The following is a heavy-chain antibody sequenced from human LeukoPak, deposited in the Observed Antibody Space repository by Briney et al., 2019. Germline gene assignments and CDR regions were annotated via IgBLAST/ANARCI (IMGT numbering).Heavy chain of an antibody. CDR1: GYTFTSYY. D-gene: IGHD4-17*01. J-gene: IGHJ3*02. CDR2: INPSGGST. V-gene: IGHV1-46*01. CDR3: AREPFPTVTRKRTAFDI. Sequence: GASVKVSCKASGYTFTSYYMHWVRKAPGQGLEWMGIINPSGGSTSYAQKFQGRVTMTRDTSISTAYMELSRLRSDDTAVYYCAREPFPTVTRKRTAFDIWGQGTMVTVSS.